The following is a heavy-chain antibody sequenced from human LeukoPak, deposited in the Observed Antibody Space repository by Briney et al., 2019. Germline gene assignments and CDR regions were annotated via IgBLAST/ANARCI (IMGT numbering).Heavy chain of an antibody. CDR1: GGSISSGSYY. CDR3: ARASRGMDV. J-gene: IGHJ6*02. Sequence: SETLSLTCTVSGGSISSGSYYWSWIRQPAGKGLEWIGRIYTSGSTNYNPSLKSRVTISVDTSQNQFSLKLSSVTAADTAVYYCARASRGMDVWGQGTTVTVSS. CDR2: IYTSGST. V-gene: IGHV4-61*02.